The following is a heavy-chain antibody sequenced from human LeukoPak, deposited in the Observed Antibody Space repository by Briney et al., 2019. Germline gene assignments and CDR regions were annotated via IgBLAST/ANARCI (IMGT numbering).Heavy chain of an antibody. CDR3: AREAGGIAAAGSALGPYYYYYYMDV. V-gene: IGHV4-4*07. J-gene: IGHJ6*03. CDR1: GGSISSYY. CDR2: IYTSGST. Sequence: SETLSLTCTVSGGSISSYYWSWIRQPAVKGLEWIGRIYTSGSTNYNPSLKSRVTISVDTSKNQFSLKLSSVTAADTAVYYCAREAGGIAAAGSALGPYYYYYYMDVWGKGTTVTVSS. D-gene: IGHD6-13*01.